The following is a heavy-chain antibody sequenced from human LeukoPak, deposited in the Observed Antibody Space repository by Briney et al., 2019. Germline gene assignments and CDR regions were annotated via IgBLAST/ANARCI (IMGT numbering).Heavy chain of an antibody. Sequence: SVKVSCKASGGTFSSYAISWVRQAPGKGLEWMGGIIPIFGTANYAQKFQGRVTITTDESTGTAYMELSSLRSEDTAVYYCARDLGPRGYCSSTSCLGAFDPWGQGTLVTVSS. CDR2: IIPIFGTA. D-gene: IGHD2-2*01. V-gene: IGHV1-69*05. J-gene: IGHJ5*02. CDR1: GGTFSSYA. CDR3: ARDLGPRGYCSSTSCLGAFDP.